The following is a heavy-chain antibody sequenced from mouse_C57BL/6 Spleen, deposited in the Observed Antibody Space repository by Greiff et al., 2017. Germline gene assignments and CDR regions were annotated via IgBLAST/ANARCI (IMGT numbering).Heavy chain of an antibody. CDR1: GFTFSSYG. CDR3: ARLNYFDY. CDR2: ISSGGSYT. Sequence: EVNVVESGGDLVKPGGSLKLSCAASGFTFSSYGMSWVRQTPDKRLEWVATISSGGSYTYYPDSVKGRFTISRDNAKNTLYLQMSSLKSEDTAMYYCARLNYFDYWGQGTTRIVSS. V-gene: IGHV5-6*01. J-gene: IGHJ2*01.